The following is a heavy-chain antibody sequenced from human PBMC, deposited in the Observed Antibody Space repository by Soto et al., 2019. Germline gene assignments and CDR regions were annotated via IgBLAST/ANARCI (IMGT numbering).Heavy chain of an antibody. Sequence: VGSLRLSCAASGFTFSSYGMHWVRQAPGKGLEWVAVIWYDGSNKYYADSVKGRFTISRDNSKNTLYLQMNSLRAEDTAVYYCARDNVQQLVWGGYYGMDVWGQGTTVTVS. CDR2: IWYDGSNK. CDR1: GFTFSSYG. V-gene: IGHV3-33*01. D-gene: IGHD6-6*01. J-gene: IGHJ6*02. CDR3: ARDNVQQLVWGGYYGMDV.